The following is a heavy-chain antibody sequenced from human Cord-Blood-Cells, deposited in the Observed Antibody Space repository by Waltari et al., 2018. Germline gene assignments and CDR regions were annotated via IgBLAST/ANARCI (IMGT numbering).Heavy chain of an antibody. D-gene: IGHD1-26*01. CDR3: ARGPFAGATKFFDY. J-gene: IGHJ4*02. CDR2: INHSGST. V-gene: IGHV4-34*01. Sequence: QVQLQQWGAGLLKPSETLSLTCAVYGESFSGYYWSWIRQPPGKGLEWIGEINHSGSTNYNPSLKSRVTISVDTSKNQFSLKLSSVTAADTAVYYCARGPFAGATKFFDYWGQGTLVTVSS. CDR1: GESFSGYY.